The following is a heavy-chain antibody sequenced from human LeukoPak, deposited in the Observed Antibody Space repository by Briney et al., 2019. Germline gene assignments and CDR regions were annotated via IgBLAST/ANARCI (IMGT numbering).Heavy chain of an antibody. CDR3: ARVGMATITSYFDY. Sequence: ASVKVSCKASGGTFSSYAISWVRQAPGQGLEWMGRIIPILGIANYAQKFQGRVTITADKSTSTAYMELSSLRSEDTAVYYCARVGMATITSYFDYWGQGTLVTVSS. D-gene: IGHD5-12*01. J-gene: IGHJ4*02. CDR1: GGTFSSYA. CDR2: IIPILGIA. V-gene: IGHV1-69*04.